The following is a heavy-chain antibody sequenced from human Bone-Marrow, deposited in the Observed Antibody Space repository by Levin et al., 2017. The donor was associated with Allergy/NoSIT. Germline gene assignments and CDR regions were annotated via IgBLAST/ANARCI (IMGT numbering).Heavy chain of an antibody. CDR3: ASGSDYYSVDY. V-gene: IGHV5-51*01. J-gene: IGHJ4*02. CDR1: GYSFTRYW. D-gene: IGHD2-21*02. Sequence: KVSCKGSGYSFTRYWIGWVRQMSGKGLEWMGSIYPGDSDLRYSPSFKGQVTISADRSTRTAYLQWSSLKASDSAMYYCASGSDYYSVDYWGQGTLVTVSS. CDR2: IYPGDSDL.